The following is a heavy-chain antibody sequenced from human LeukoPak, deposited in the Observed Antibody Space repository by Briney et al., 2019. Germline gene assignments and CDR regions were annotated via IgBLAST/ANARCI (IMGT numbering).Heavy chain of an antibody. CDR1: GFTFSTYA. J-gene: IGHJ4*02. Sequence: GGSLRLSCAASGFTFSTYAMHWVRQTPGKGLEYVSAISTNGGGTYYANSVKGRFTISRDNSKNTLYLQMGSLRAEDMAVYYCARYCSGVSCYSGYDYWGQGTLVTVSS. CDR2: ISTNGGGT. CDR3: ARYCSGVSCYSGYDY. V-gene: IGHV3-64*01. D-gene: IGHD2-15*01.